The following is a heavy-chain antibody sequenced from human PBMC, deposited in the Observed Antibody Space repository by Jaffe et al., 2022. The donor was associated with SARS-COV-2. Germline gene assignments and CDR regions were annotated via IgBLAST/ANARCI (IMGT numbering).Heavy chain of an antibody. J-gene: IGHJ4*02. CDR3: SRDFSFMDYYDSSEDH. Sequence: EVQLVESGGGLVQPGRSLRLSCTASGFTFGVYAMSWFRQAPGKGLEWVGLIRSRAYGGATAYATSVKDRFIISRDDSKSIAYLQINNLKTEDTAVYYCSRDFSFMDYYDSSEDHWGQGTLVTVS. CDR2: IRSRAYGGAT. D-gene: IGHD3-22*01. CDR1: GFTFGVYA. V-gene: IGHV3-49*03.